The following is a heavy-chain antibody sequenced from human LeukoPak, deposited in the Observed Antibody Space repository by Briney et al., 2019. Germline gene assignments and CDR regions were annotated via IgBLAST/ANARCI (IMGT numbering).Heavy chain of an antibody. D-gene: IGHD6-6*01. CDR1: GYTFTGNY. CDR3: ARGDRSSSILEDALDT. V-gene: IGHV1-2*02. CDR2: INPNSGDT. J-gene: IGHJ3*02. Sequence: ASVKVSCKASGYTFTGNYMQWVRQAPGQGLEWMGWINPNSGDTKYAQKFQGRVTMTRDTSISTAYMELTRLRSDDTAVYYCARGDRSSSILEDALDTWGQGTLVTVSS.